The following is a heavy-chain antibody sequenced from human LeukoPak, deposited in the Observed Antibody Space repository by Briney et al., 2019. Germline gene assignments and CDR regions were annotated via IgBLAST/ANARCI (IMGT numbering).Heavy chain of an antibody. J-gene: IGHJ4*02. Sequence: PGRSLRLSCAASGFTFSSYGMQWVRQAPGKGLEWVAVIWYDGSNKYYVDSVKGRFSISRDNSKNTLYLQMNSLRAEDTAVYYCAKDPSGRWSGSYVDYWGQGTLVTVSS. CDR1: GFTFSSYG. V-gene: IGHV3-33*06. CDR2: IWYDGSNK. CDR3: AKDPSGRWSGSYVDY. D-gene: IGHD1-26*01.